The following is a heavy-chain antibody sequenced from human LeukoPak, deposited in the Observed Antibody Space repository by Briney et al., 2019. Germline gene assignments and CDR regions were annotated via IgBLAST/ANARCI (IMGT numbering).Heavy chain of an antibody. D-gene: IGHD3-10*01. V-gene: IGHV3-30*02. J-gene: IGHJ4*02. CDR1: GFTFSSYG. CDR2: IRYDGSNK. CDR3: AKARSRSNYYGSGTFDY. Sequence: WGSLSLSCAASGFTFSSYGMHWVRQAPGKGLEWVAFIRYDGSNKYYADSVKGRFTISRDNSKNTLYLQMNSLRAEDTAVYYCAKARSRSNYYGSGTFDYWGQGTLVTVSS.